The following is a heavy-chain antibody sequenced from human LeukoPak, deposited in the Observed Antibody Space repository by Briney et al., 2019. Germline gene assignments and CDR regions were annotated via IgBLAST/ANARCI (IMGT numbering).Heavy chain of an antibody. V-gene: IGHV1-2*02. D-gene: IGHD3-22*01. J-gene: IGHJ4*02. CDR1: GYTFTGYY. Sequence: ASVKVSCKASGYTFTGYYMHWVRQAPGQGLEWMGWINPNSGGTNYAQKFQGRVTMTRDTSISTAYMELSRLRSDDTAVYYCARDPQDSSGYPLGYWSQGTLVTVSS. CDR3: ARDPQDSSGYPLGY. CDR2: INPNSGGT.